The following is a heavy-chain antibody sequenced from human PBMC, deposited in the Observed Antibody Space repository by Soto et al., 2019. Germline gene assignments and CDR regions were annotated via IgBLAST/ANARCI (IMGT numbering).Heavy chain of an antibody. J-gene: IGHJ4*02. CDR1: GFTFDDYA. CDR3: AKDIKSRSWYYFDY. Sequence: EVQLVESGGGLVQPGRSLRLSCAASGFTFDDYAMHWVRQAPGKGLEWVSGISWNSGSIGYADSVKGRFTISRDNAKNSLYLQMNSLRAEDTALYYCAKDIKSRSWYYFDYWGQGTLVTVSS. D-gene: IGHD6-13*01. CDR2: ISWNSGSI. V-gene: IGHV3-9*01.